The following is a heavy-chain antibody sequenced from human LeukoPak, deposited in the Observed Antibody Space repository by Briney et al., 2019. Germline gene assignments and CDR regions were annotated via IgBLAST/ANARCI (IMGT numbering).Heavy chain of an antibody. V-gene: IGHV1-2*02. CDR1: GGTFSSYA. J-gene: IGHJ4*02. D-gene: IGHD1-1*01. CDR3: ARDSALAFDY. CDR2: INPNSGGT. Sequence: ASVKVSCKASGGTFSSYAISWVRQAPGQGLEWMGWINPNSGGTNYAQKFQGRVTMTRDTSISTAYMELSRLRSDDTAVYYCARDSALAFDYWGQGTLVTVSS.